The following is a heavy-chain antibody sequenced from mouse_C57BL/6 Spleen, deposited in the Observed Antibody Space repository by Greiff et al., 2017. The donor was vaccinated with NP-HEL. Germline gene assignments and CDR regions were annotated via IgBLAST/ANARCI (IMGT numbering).Heavy chain of an antibody. CDR1: GFSLTSYG. D-gene: IGHD2-4*01. CDR3: ARIGLYDYVYFDY. Sequence: VQLQQSGPGLVQPSQSLSITCTVSGFSLTSYGVHWVRQSPGKGLEWLGVIWSGGSTDYNAAFISRLSISKDNSKSQVFFKMNSLQADDTAIYYCARIGLYDYVYFDYWGQGTTLTVSS. J-gene: IGHJ2*01. V-gene: IGHV2-2*01. CDR2: IWSGGST.